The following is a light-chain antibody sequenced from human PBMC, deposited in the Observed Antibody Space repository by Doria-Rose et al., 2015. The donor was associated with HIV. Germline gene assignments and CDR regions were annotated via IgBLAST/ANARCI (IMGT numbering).Light chain of an antibody. J-gene: IGKJ5*01. CDR2: DAS. CDR1: QRVKSSY. Sequence: GLTQPPGTLSLSPGEGATLSCRASQRVKSSYLAWCQQKPDQAPRLLIYDASTRATGIPGRFSGSVSGTDFTLTISRLEPEDVAVYYCQQYGTSRGTFGQGTRLEIK. CDR3: QQYGTSRGT. V-gene: IGKV3-20*01.